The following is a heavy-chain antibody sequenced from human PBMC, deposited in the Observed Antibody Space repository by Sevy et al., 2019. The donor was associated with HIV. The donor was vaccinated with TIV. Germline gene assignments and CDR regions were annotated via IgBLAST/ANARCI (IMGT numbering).Heavy chain of an antibody. D-gene: IGHD3-10*01. V-gene: IGHV3-30*02. CDR2: IGYDGNKI. CDR3: VKDPHYDFFDY. J-gene: IGHJ4*02. CDR1: GFNFSPCG. Sequence: GGSLRLSCAASGFNFSPCGMHWVRQAPGKGLEWVSFIGYDGNKIFYADSVRGRFTVSRDNSKNTLYLQMNSLSTEDTAVYYCVKDPHYDFFDYWGQGILVTVSS.